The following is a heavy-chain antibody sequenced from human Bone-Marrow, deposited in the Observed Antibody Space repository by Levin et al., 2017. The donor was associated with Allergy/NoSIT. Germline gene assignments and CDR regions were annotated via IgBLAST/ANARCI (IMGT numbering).Heavy chain of an antibody. CDR3: ARDYPVYCSVYTCYSEY. CDR2: INQDGSEK. J-gene: IGHJ4*02. D-gene: IGHD2-15*01. CDR1: GFIFSSYW. V-gene: IGHV3-7*03. Sequence: PGGSLRLSCAASGFIFSSYWMSWVRQAPGKGLEWVANINQDGSEKYYADSVKGRFTIARDNAKDSLYLQMNNLRAEDTALYYCARDYPVYCSVYTCYSEYWGQGTLVSASS.